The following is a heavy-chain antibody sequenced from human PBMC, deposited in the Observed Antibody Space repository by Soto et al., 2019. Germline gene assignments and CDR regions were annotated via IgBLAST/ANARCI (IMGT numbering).Heavy chain of an antibody. J-gene: IGHJ5*02. Sequence: EVQLVESGGGLVQPGGSLRLSCAASGFTVSSNYMSWVRQAPGKGLEWVSVIYSGGSTYYADSVKGRFTISRDNSKNTLYLQMNSLRAEDTAVYYCARVILTGYYTWFDPWGQGTLVTVSS. CDR2: IYSGGST. V-gene: IGHV3-66*01. D-gene: IGHD3-9*01. CDR1: GFTVSSNY. CDR3: ARVILTGYYTWFDP.